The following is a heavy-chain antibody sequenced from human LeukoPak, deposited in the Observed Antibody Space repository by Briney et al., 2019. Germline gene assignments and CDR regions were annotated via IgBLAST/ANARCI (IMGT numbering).Heavy chain of an antibody. J-gene: IGHJ4*02. CDR3: ARVWSGSYYHSDY. D-gene: IGHD1-26*01. V-gene: IGHV1-2*02. CDR1: AYTFTGYY. CDR2: INPNSGGT. Sequence: ASVKVSCKASAYTFTGYYMHWVRQAPGQGLEWMGWINPNSGGTNYAQKFQGRVTMTRDTSISTAYMELSRLRSDDTAVYYCARVWSGSYYHSDYWGQGTLVTVSS.